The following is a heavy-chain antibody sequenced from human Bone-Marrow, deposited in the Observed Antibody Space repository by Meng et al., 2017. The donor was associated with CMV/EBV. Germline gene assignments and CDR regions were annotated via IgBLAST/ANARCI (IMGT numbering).Heavy chain of an antibody. CDR2: ISSSSSYI. CDR3: ARGGRRLYQLFSAY. J-gene: IGHJ4*02. V-gene: IGHV3-21*01. Sequence: GESLKISCAASGFTFSSYSMNWVRQAPGKGLEWVSSISSSSSYIYYADSVKGRFTISRDNAKNSLYLQMNSLRAEDTAVYYCARGGRRLYQLFSAYWGQGTLVTVSS. CDR1: GFTFSSYS. D-gene: IGHD2-2*01.